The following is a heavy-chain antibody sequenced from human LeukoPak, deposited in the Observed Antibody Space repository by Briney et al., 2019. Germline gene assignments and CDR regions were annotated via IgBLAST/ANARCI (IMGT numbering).Heavy chain of an antibody. CDR2: ISWNSGSI. V-gene: IGHV3-9*01. D-gene: IGHD3-9*01. Sequence: GRSLRLSCAASGFTFDDYAMHWVRQAPGKGLEWVSGISWNSGSIGYADSVKGRFAISRDNAKNSLYLQMNSLRAEDTALYYCAKGTLRYFDWLLGGDAFDIWGQGTMVTVSS. CDR1: GFTFDDYA. CDR3: AKGTLRYFDWLLGGDAFDI. J-gene: IGHJ3*02.